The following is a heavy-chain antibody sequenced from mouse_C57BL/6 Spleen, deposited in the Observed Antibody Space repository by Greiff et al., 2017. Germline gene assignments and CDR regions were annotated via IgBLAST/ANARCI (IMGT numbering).Heavy chain of an antibody. D-gene: IGHD1-1*01. V-gene: IGHV1-39*01. CDR2: INPNNGTT. CDR1: GYSFTDYN. CDR3: TRNYYGSSLYFDY. J-gene: IGHJ2*01. Sequence: VQLQQSGPELVKPGASVKISCKASGYSFTDYNMNWVKQSNGKSLEWIGVINPNNGTTSYNQKFKGKATLTVDQSSSTAYMQLNSLTSEDSAVYYCTRNYYGSSLYFDYWGQGTTLTVSS.